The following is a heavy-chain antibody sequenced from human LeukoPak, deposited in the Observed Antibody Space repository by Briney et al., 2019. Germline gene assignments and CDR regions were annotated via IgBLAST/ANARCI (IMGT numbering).Heavy chain of an antibody. CDR2: ISSSSSTI. Sequence: GGSLRLSCAASGFTFSSYSMNWVRQAPGKGLEWVSYISSSSSTIYYADSVKGRFTISRDNAKNSLYLQMNSLRAEDTALYYCAKVKHTAAAGSYFDYWGQGTLVTVSS. D-gene: IGHD6-13*01. CDR3: AKVKHTAAAGSYFDY. V-gene: IGHV3-48*04. J-gene: IGHJ4*02. CDR1: GFTFSSYS.